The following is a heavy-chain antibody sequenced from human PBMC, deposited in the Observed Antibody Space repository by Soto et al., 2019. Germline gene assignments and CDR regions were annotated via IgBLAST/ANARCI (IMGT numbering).Heavy chain of an antibody. CDR3: ARGEQYSGRIFDY. Sequence: LSLTCAITGDSVSSNSAGWSWVRQSPSRGLEWLGRTYYRSKWYYEYAVSVRGRITINPDTSKNQYPLQLNSVTPEDTAVYFCARGEQYSGRIFDYWGQGTLVTVSS. V-gene: IGHV6-1*01. D-gene: IGHD1-26*01. CDR1: GDSVSSNSAG. CDR2: TYYRSKWYY. J-gene: IGHJ4*01.